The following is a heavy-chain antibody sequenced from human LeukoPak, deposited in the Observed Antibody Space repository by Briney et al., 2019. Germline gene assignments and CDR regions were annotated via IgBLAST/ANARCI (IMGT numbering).Heavy chain of an antibody. CDR1: GYTFTGYY. J-gene: IGHJ1*01. V-gene: IGHV1-2*02. Sequence: ASVKVSCKASGYTFTGYYMHWVRQAPGQGLEWMGWINPNSGGTNYAQKFQGRVTMTRDTSISTAYMELSRLRSNDTAVYYCARDVRAAAGIEHWGQGTLVTVSS. CDR2: INPNSGGT. CDR3: ARDVRAAAGIEH. D-gene: IGHD6-13*01.